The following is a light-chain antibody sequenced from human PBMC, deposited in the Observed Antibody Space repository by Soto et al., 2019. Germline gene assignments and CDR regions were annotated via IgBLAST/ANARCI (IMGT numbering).Light chain of an antibody. CDR3: QQYGSSPT. CDR1: QSLSSN. J-gene: IGKJ1*01. V-gene: IGKV3-15*01. Sequence: EIVLTQSPATLSLSPGERATLSCRASQSLSSNLAWYQQKPGQAPRLLIDGASTRATGIPARFSGSGSGTEFTLSISSLQSEDFAVYYCQQYGSSPTFGQGTKVDIK. CDR2: GAS.